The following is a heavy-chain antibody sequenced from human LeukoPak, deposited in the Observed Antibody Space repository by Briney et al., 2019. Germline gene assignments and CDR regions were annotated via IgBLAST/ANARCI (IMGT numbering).Heavy chain of an antibody. D-gene: IGHD6-13*01. CDR3: ARAPIDSNSWYHAFDI. V-gene: IGHV3-7*01. J-gene: IGHJ3*02. CDR2: IQQGGSHK. CDR1: GFTFSSYW. Sequence: PGGSLRLSCAASGFTFSSYWMGWVRQSPAKGLGWVASIQQGGSHKYYVDSVKGRFTISRDNAKNSLFLQMDSLRAEDTAVYYCARAPIDSNSWYHAFDIWGQGTMVTVSS.